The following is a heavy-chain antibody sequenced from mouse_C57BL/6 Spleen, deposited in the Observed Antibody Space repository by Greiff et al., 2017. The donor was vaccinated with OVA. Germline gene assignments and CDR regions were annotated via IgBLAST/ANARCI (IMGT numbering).Heavy chain of an antibody. J-gene: IGHJ1*03. CDR1: GYTFTNYL. D-gene: IGHD1-1*01. CDR3: ARDDGSRGYFDV. Sequence: VQLQQSGAELVKPGASVKMSCKASGYTFTNYLIEWVKQRPGQGLEWIGVINPGSGGTNYNEKFKGKATLTADKSSSTAYMQLSSLTSEDSAVYFCARDDGSRGYFDVWGTGTTVTVSS. V-gene: IGHV1-54*01. CDR2: INPGSGGT.